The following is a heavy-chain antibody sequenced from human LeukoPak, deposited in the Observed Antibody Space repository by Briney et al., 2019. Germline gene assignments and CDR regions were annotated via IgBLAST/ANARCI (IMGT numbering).Heavy chain of an antibody. CDR3: AREVGETMVRGVKGWFDP. Sequence: PSETLSLTCTVSGGSISSSSYYWGWLRQPPGTGLEWVGSIDYSGSNYYNPSIKSRVTISVDTSKNQFSLKLSSVTAADTAVYYGAREVGETMVRGVKGWFDPWGQGTLVTVSS. CDR2: IDYSGSN. J-gene: IGHJ5*02. V-gene: IGHV4-39*07. CDR1: GGSISSSSYY. D-gene: IGHD3-10*01.